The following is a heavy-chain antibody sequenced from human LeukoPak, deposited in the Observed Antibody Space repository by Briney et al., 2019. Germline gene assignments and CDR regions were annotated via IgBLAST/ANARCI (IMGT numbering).Heavy chain of an antibody. D-gene: IGHD2-2*01. CDR2: INSDGSIT. Sequence: GGSLRLSCAASGFTFSSYWMHWVRQAPGKGLVWVSRINSDGSITTYADSVRGRSTISRDNAKSTLYLQMNSLRAEDTAVYHCASSTQISKYADYWGQGALVTVSS. CDR1: GFTFSSYW. CDR3: ASSTQISKYADY. V-gene: IGHV3-74*01. J-gene: IGHJ4*02.